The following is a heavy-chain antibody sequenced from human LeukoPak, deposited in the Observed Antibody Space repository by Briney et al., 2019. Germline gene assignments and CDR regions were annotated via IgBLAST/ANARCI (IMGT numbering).Heavy chain of an antibody. V-gene: IGHV3-48*03. CDR2: ISGSGSTI. J-gene: IGHJ4*02. Sequence: GGSLRLSCAAPGFTFSNYEMNWVRQAPGKGLYWVSYISGSGSTIYYADSVKGRFTISRDNAKNSLFLQMDSLRVEDTAIYFCARGPFSTGWYVDWGQGTLVTVSS. D-gene: IGHD6-19*01. CDR3: ARGPFSTGWYVD. CDR1: GFTFSNYE.